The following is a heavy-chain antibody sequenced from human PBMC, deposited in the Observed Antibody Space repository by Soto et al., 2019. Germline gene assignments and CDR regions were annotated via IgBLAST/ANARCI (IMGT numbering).Heavy chain of an antibody. V-gene: IGHV3-11*01. CDR2: ISRSGSDI. CDR1: GFTFSDYS. D-gene: IGHD2-2*03. J-gene: IGHJ6*02. CDR3: ATVGYCSSTSCQARYYYYGMDV. Sequence: AGGSLRLPCAASGFTFSDYSMNWVRQAPGKGLEWVSYISRSGSDIYYADSVKGRFTISRDNAKNSLFLQMNSLRAEDTAVYYCATVGYCSSTSCQARYYYYGMDVWGQGATVTVSS.